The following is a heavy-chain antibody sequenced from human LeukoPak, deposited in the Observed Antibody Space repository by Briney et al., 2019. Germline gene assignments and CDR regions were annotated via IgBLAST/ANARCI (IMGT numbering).Heavy chain of an antibody. CDR2: ISSSSSHI. J-gene: IGHJ4*02. Sequence: GGSLRLSCPASGCTFSSYSMNWVPQAPGKGLEGVSSISSSSSHIYYADSVKGRFTISRDNAKNSLYLQMISLRAEDAAVYYCARVSDCSGGSCYLAVKGFDYWGQGTLVTVSS. D-gene: IGHD2-15*01. CDR1: GCTFSSYS. V-gene: IGHV3-21*01. CDR3: ARVSDCSGGSCYLAVKGFDY.